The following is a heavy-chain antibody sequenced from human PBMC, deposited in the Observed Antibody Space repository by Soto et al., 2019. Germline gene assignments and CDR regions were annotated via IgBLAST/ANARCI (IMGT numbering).Heavy chain of an antibody. V-gene: IGHV3-23*01. D-gene: IGHD1-26*01. CDR1: GFTFSSYA. CDR2: IRGSGDST. CDR3: AKVPNSGIYYYFDY. Sequence: GGSLRLSCEASGFTFSSYAMGWVRQAPGKGLEWVSAIRGSGDSTYYPDFVKGRFTISRDNSKNTLYLQMSSLRAEDTAVYYCAKVPNSGIYYYFDYWGQGTLVTVSS. J-gene: IGHJ4*02.